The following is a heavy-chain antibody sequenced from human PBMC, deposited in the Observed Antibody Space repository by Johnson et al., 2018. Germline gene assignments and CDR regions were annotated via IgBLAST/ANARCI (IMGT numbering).Heavy chain of an antibody. CDR1: GYSFSSYW. Sequence: VQLVQSGAEVKKXGESXKIXCKTSGYSFSSYWITWVRQMPGKGLEWMGIIYPGDSDTKYSPSFQGQVTISVDKSISTAYLQWSSLKASATAMYYCARRVRIAAAGTHAFDVWGQGTMVTVSS. J-gene: IGHJ3*01. CDR3: ARRVRIAAAGTHAFDV. CDR2: IYPGDSDT. D-gene: IGHD6-13*01. V-gene: IGHV5-51*03.